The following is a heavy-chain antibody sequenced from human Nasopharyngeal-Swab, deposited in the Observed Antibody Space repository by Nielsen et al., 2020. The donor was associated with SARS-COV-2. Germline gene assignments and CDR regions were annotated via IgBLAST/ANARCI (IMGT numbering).Heavy chain of an antibody. J-gene: IGHJ5*02. D-gene: IGHD3-3*01. Sequence: SVKVSCKASGGTFSSYAISWVRQAPAQGLEWMGGIIPIFGTANYAQKFQGRVTITADESTSTAYMELSSLRSEDTAVYYCARAPPIFVNWFDPWGQGTLVTVSS. CDR1: GGTFSSYA. V-gene: IGHV1-69*13. CDR2: IIPIFGTA. CDR3: ARAPPIFVNWFDP.